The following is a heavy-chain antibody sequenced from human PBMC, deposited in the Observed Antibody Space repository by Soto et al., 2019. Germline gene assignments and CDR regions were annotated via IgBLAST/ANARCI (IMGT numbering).Heavy chain of an antibody. V-gene: IGHV1-46*01. Sequence: ASVKVSCKASGYTFTSYYMHWVRQAPGQGLEWMGIINPSGGSTSYAQKSQGRVTMTRDTSTSTVYMELSSLRSEDTAVYYCARETPRGYYDSSGYPTYAFDIWGQGTMVTVSS. CDR1: GYTFTSYY. CDR2: INPSGGST. D-gene: IGHD3-22*01. J-gene: IGHJ3*02. CDR3: ARETPRGYYDSSGYPTYAFDI.